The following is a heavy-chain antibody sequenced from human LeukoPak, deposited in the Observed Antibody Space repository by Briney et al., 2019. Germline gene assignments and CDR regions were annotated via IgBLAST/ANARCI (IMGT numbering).Heavy chain of an antibody. CDR2: INGGNGNT. D-gene: IGHD3-3*01. CDR3: ARDRSNDFWSGYHHYYYYGMDV. J-gene: IGHJ6*02. V-gene: IGHV1-3*01. CDR1: GYTFTSYA. Sequence: GASVKVSCKASGYTFTSYAMHWVRQAPGQRLEWMGWINGGNGNTKYSQKFQGRVTITRDTSASTAYMELSSLRSEDTAVYYCARDRSNDFWSGYHHYYYYGMDVWGQGTTVTVSS.